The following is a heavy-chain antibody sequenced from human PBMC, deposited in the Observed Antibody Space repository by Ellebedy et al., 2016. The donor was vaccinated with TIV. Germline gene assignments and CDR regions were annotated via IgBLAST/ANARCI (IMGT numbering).Heavy chain of an antibody. CDR3: AREATGTDN. CDR1: GFTFSSYW. V-gene: IGHV3-7*03. D-gene: IGHD3-9*01. Sequence: GGSLRLSCAAPGFTFSSYWMSWVRQAPGKGLEWVANINQDGSRIYYVDSVKGRFTISRDNAKKSLYLQMDSLRIEDTAVYYCAREATGTDNWGQGTLVTVSS. J-gene: IGHJ4*02. CDR2: INQDGSRI.